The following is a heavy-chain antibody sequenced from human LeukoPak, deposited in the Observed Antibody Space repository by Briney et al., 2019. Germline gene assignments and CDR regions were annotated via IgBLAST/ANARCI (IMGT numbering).Heavy chain of an antibody. Sequence: PSETLSLTCTVSGGSISRNTYYWGWIRQSPGKGLEWIGTFYYTGSTYYNPSLKSRITISVDTSKNHFSLKLSSVTAADTAVYYCARANYYDSSGYYYNAFDIWGQGTMVTVSS. J-gene: IGHJ3*02. D-gene: IGHD3-22*01. CDR2: FYYTGST. CDR3: ARANYYDSSGYYYNAFDI. CDR1: GGSISRNTYY. V-gene: IGHV4-39*02.